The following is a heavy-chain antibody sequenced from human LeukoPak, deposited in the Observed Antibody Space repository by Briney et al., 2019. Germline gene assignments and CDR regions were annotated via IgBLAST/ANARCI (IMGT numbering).Heavy chain of an antibody. J-gene: IGHJ4*02. Sequence: SETLSLTCTVSGGSISSYYWSWIRQPPGKGLEWIGFIHYTGGTLYNPSLKSRVTLSVDVSKSQFSLSLTSATTADTAVYYCARTGSSGSFSDYWGQGTLVTVSS. CDR2: IHYTGGT. V-gene: IGHV4-59*01. D-gene: IGHD3-10*01. CDR3: ARTGSSGSFSDY. CDR1: GGSISSYY.